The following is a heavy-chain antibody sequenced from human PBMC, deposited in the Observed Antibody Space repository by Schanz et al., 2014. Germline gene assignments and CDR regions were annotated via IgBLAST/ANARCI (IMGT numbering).Heavy chain of an antibody. CDR1: GFTFSTYA. D-gene: IGHD6-19*01. Sequence: EVQLLESGGGLVQPGGSLRLSCAASGFTFSTYAMNWVRQAPGRGLEWVSGITRHGTTYYAAIVKDRVSISRDLSSNTLYLQMSSLRADDSAIYYCAKARPSSGLPGFDVWGQGTLVIVSS. V-gene: IGHV3-23*01. CDR2: ITRHGTT. CDR3: AKARPSSGLPGFDV. J-gene: IGHJ4*02.